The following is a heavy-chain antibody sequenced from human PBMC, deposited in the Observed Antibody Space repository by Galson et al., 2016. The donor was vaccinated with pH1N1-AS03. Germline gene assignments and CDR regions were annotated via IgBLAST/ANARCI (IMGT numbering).Heavy chain of an antibody. J-gene: IGHJ5*02. D-gene: IGHD6-13*01. CDR1: GFTFSTYG. V-gene: IGHV3-73*01. Sequence: SLRLSCAASGFTFSTYGMHWVRQTSGKGLEWIGRIRANAYNYATEYAAPVRGRFTISKDASKNTAFLKMHSLKIEDTAVYYCTRHPRRAADGLGGFDPWGQGTLVTVSS. CDR3: TRHPRRAADGLGGFDP. CDR2: IRANAYNYAT.